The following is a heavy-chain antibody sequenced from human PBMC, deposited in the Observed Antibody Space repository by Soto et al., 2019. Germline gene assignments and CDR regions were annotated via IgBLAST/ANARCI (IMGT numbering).Heavy chain of an antibody. CDR1: GFIFSSYA. J-gene: IGHJ4*01. CDR2: ISYDGNDK. CDR3: ARDQNYISAYYFDS. V-gene: IGHV3-30-3*01. Sequence: GGSLRLSCAASGFIFSSYAMHWVRQAPGKWLEWVTVISYDGNDKHYADSVKGRFTISRDNSKNTLFLEMNSLRAEDTAVYYCARDQNYISAYYFDSWGQGTLVTVSS. D-gene: IGHD3-10*01.